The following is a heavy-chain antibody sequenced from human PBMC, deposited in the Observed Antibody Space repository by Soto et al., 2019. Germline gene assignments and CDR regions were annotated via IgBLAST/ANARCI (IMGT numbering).Heavy chain of an antibody. D-gene: IGHD3-22*01. CDR1: GDGFSNYG. V-gene: IGHV1-18*01. CDR2: ISAYDGQT. J-gene: IGHJ4*02. CDR3: ARVWYYDSSGYYAFDY. Sequence: GASVKVSCKASGDGFSNYGFSWVRQAPGQGLEWMGWISAYDGQTNYTKKFQSRVTMTTDTPSSTAYMELRSLRSDDTAVYYCARVWYYDSSGYYAFDYWGLGTLVTVSS.